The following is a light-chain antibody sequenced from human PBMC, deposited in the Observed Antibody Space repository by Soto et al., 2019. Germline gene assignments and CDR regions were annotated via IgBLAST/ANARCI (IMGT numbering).Light chain of an antibody. J-gene: IGLJ1*01. V-gene: IGLV2-14*03. Sequence: QSVLTQPAPVSGSPGQPITISCTGTSSDVGAYNFVSWHQQHPGKAPKLMIYNVYDRPSGISYRFSGSKSGNTASLTISGLQGEDEADYYCSAYKVSRTYVSGTGTKVTVL. CDR1: SSDVGAYNF. CDR3: SAYKVSRTYV. CDR2: NVY.